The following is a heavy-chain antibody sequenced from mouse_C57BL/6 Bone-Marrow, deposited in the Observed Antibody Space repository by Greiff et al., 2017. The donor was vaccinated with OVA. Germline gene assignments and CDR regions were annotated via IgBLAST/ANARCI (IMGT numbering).Heavy chain of an antibody. D-gene: IGHD1-1*02. CDR3: ARRGGVRYGPLAWYFDV. Sequence: QVQLQPSGAELMKPGASVKLSCKATGYTFTGYWIEWVKQRPGHGLEWIGEILPGSGSTNYNEKFKGKATFTADTSSNTDYMQLSSLTTEGSAIYYSARRGGVRYGPLAWYFDVWGTGTTVTVSS. J-gene: IGHJ1*03. V-gene: IGHV1-9*01. CDR2: ILPGSGST. CDR1: GYTFTGYW.